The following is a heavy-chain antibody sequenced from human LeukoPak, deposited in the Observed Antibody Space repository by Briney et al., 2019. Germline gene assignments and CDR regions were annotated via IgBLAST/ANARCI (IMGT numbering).Heavy chain of an antibody. CDR1: GYSISSGYY. V-gene: IGHV4-38-2*02. CDR3: AREFRVVVPAAIDYFDY. D-gene: IGHD2-2*01. Sequence: SETLSLTCAVSGYSISSGYYWGWIRQPPGKGLEWIVSIYHSGSTYYNPSLKSRVTISVDTSKNQFSLKLSSVTAADTAVYYCAREFRVVVPAAIDYFDYWGQGTLVTVSS. J-gene: IGHJ4*02. CDR2: IYHSGST.